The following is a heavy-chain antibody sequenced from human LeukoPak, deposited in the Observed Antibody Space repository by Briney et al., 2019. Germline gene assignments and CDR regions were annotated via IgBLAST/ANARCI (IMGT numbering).Heavy chain of an antibody. D-gene: IGHD6-19*01. Sequence: GESLKISCKGSGYSFTSYWIGWVRQMPGKGLEWMGIIYPGDSDTRYSPSFQGQVTISADKSSSTAYLQWSSLKASDTAMYYRARPYSSGWLFFDYWGQGTLVTVSS. J-gene: IGHJ4*02. CDR1: GYSFTSYW. CDR2: IYPGDSDT. CDR3: ARPYSSGWLFFDY. V-gene: IGHV5-51*01.